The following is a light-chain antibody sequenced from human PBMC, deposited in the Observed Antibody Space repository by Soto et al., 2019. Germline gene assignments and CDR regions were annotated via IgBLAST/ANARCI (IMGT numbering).Light chain of an antibody. V-gene: IGKV3-20*01. J-gene: IGKJ1*01. CDR2: GGS. CDR1: QSVSSSY. CDR3: QHYGSSPRT. Sequence: EIVSTQTPGSLSLSPRERPTLSCKASQSVSSSYLAWYQQKAGQASRLHIHGGSSRATGIPDRFSDSGSGTDFTLPITRLEPEDFAVYYCQHYGSSPRTLXRGTKGDIK.